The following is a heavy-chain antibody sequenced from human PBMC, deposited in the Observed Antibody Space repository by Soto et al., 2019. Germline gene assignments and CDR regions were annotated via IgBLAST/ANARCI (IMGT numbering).Heavy chain of an antibody. Sequence: SETLSLTCTVSGGSISSGDYYWSWIRQPPGKGLEWIGYIYYSGSTYYNPSLKSRVTISVDTSKSQFSLKLSSVTAADTAVYYCARVPYYYDSSGYPMTNFDYWGQGTLVTVSS. V-gene: IGHV4-30-4*01. D-gene: IGHD3-22*01. CDR1: GGSISSGDYY. CDR2: IYYSGST. J-gene: IGHJ4*02. CDR3: ARVPYYYDSSGYPMTNFDY.